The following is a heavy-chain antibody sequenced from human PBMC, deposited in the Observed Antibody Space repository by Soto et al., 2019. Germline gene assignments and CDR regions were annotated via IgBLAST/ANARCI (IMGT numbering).Heavy chain of an antibody. CDR3: ARDRLMATAGTARHYFGLDV. Sequence: PSETLSLTCTVSGGSIRSGGYYWSWVRQNPRRGLEWIGNIYYSGNTYDNPSLKSRLTISVDTSKNQFSLNLSSVTAADTAVYYCARDRLMATAGTARHYFGLDVWGQGTTVPVSS. J-gene: IGHJ6*02. D-gene: IGHD5-18*01. CDR1: GGSIRSGGYY. CDR2: IYYSGNT. V-gene: IGHV4-31*03.